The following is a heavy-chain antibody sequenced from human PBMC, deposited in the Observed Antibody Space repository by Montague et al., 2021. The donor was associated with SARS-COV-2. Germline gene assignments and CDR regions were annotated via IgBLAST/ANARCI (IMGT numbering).Heavy chain of an antibody. CDR3: ARDRPESWRISPGLAGLFATVVLSVSGLDV. V-gene: IGHV4-61*09. CDR1: GDSMTSGSHF. D-gene: IGHD3-22*01. J-gene: IGHJ6*02. Sequence: TLSLTCTVSGDSMTSGSHFWTWIRQPAGKGLEWIGHIQTSGTSNYNPSLRDRITSSIDTSRNQFSLQMRSVTAADTDIYYCARDRPESWRISPGLAGLFATVVLSVSGLDVWGRGTTVIVS. CDR2: IQTSGTS.